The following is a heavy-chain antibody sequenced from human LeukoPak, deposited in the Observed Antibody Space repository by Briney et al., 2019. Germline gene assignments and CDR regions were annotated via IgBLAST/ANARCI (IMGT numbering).Heavy chain of an antibody. CDR1: GGSFSGYY. J-gene: IGHJ4*02. CDR3: ARGIYYGSVYYFDY. V-gene: IGHV4-34*01. CDR2: INHSGST. Sequence: PSGTLSLTCAVYGGSFSGYYWSWIRQPPGKGLEWIGEINHSGSTNYNPSLKSRVTISVDTSKNQFSLKLSSVTAADTAVYYCARGIYYGSVYYFDYWGQGTLVTVSS. D-gene: IGHD3-10*01.